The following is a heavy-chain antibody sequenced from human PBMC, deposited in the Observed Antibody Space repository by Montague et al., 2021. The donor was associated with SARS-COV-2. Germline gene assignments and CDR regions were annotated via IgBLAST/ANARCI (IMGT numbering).Heavy chain of an antibody. Sequence: SETLSLSCTVAGGSITNNIDDWAWIRQPPGKGLEWIGSIYYTGNTYYNPSLKSRVTISVVTSKDHFTLKLSSVTAAETAVYYCARLKRYFDSSGSPSAFDVWGQGTKVTVSS. V-gene: IGHV4-39*02. D-gene: IGHD3-22*01. CDR3: ARLKRYFDSSGSPSAFDV. CDR1: GGSITNNIDD. J-gene: IGHJ3*01. CDR2: IYYTGNT.